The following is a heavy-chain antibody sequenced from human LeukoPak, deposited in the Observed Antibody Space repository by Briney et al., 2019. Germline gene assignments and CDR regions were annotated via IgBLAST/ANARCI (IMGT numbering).Heavy chain of an antibody. D-gene: IGHD2-2*01. J-gene: IGHJ4*02. CDR3: ARGNHIVVVPAAISGDY. V-gene: IGHV3-74*01. CDR1: GFTFSSYW. CDR2: INSDGSST. Sequence: GGSLRLSCAASGFTFSSYWMHWVRQAPGKGLVWVSRINSDGSSTGYADSVKGRFTISRDNAKNTLYLQMNSLRAEDTAVYYCARGNHIVVVPAAISGDYWGQGTLVTVSS.